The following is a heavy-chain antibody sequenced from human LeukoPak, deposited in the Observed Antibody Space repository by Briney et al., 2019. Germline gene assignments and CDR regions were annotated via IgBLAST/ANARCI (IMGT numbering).Heavy chain of an antibody. Sequence: GGSLRLSCAASGFTVSSNYMSWVRQAPGKGLEWVSVIYSGGSTYYADSVKGRFTISRDNSKNTLYLQMNSLRAEDTAVYYCARTLGYCSSTSCYGTALYWGQGTLVTVSS. CDR1: GFTVSSNY. CDR2: IYSGGST. D-gene: IGHD2-2*01. V-gene: IGHV3-66*01. CDR3: ARTLGYCSSTSCYGTALY. J-gene: IGHJ4*02.